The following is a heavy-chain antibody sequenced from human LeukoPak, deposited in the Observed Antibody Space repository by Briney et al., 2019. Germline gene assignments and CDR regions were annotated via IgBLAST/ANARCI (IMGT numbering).Heavy chain of an antibody. J-gene: IGHJ3*02. Sequence: GGSLRLSCAASGFTFSSYWMNWVRQAPGKGLEWVANIKQDGSEKYYVDSVKGRFTISRDNAKNSLYLQMNSLRAEDTAVYYCARDGVNYDILTGYLTGAFDIWGQGTMVTVSS. V-gene: IGHV3-7*01. CDR1: GFTFSSYW. D-gene: IGHD3-9*01. CDR3: ARDGVNYDILTGYLTGAFDI. CDR2: IKQDGSEK.